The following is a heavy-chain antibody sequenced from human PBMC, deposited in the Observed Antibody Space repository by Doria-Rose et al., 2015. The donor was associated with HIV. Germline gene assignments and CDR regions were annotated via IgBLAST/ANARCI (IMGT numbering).Heavy chain of an antibody. V-gene: IGHV2-26*01. CDR3: ARIKSSRWYHKYYFDF. CDR1: GVSLSSPGMG. J-gene: IGHJ4*02. CDR2: IFSDDER. D-gene: IGHD6-13*01. Sequence: QESGPVLVKPTETLTLTCTVSGVSLSSPGMGVSWIRQPPGKALERLANIFSDDERSYKTSLKSRLTISRSTTKSQVVLTMTDMDPVDTATYYCARIKSSRWYHKYYFDFWGQGTLVIVSA.